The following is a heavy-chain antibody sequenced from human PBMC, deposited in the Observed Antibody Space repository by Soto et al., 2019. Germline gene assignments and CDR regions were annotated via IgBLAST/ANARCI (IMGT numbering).Heavy chain of an antibody. V-gene: IGHV1-46*03. CDR3: AIEGDIVVVPAATILNDAFDI. Sequence: ASVKGSCKASGYTFTSYYMHWVRQAPGQGLEWMGIINPSGGSTSYAQKFQGRVTMTRDTSTSTVYMELSSLRSEDTAVYYCAIEGDIVVVPAATILNDAFDIWGQGTMVTVSS. D-gene: IGHD2-2*01. CDR2: INPSGGST. CDR1: GYTFTSYY. J-gene: IGHJ3*02.